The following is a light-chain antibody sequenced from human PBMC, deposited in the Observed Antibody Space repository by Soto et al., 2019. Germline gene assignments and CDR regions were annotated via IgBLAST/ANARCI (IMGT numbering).Light chain of an antibody. CDR1: SSDVGGYNY. V-gene: IGLV2-14*03. Sequence: QSALTQPASVSGSPGQSNTISCTGTSSDVGGYNYVSWYQHHPGKAPKLMIYDVTDRPSGISFRFSGSKSGNTASLTISRLQAEDEADYYCSSYTSSNTVLFGGGTKLTVL. J-gene: IGLJ2*01. CDR3: SSYTSSNTVL. CDR2: DVT.